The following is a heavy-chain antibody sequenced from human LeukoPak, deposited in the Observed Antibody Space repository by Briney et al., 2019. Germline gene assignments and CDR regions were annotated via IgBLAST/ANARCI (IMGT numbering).Heavy chain of an antibody. CDR2: IIPIFGTA. J-gene: IGHJ4*02. V-gene: IGHV1-69*05. CDR1: GGTFNSYA. CDR3: ARGRGLNQLEIDY. Sequence: SVKVSCKASGGTFNSYAISWVRQAPGQGLEWMGGIIPIFGTANYAQKFQGRVTITTDESTSTAYMELSSLRSEDTAVYYCARGRGLNQLEIDYWGQGTLVTVSS. D-gene: IGHD1-1*01.